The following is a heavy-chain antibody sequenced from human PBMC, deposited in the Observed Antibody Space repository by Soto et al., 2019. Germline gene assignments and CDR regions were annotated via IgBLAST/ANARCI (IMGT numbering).Heavy chain of an antibody. V-gene: IGHV4-34*01. J-gene: IGHJ5*02. CDR1: GGSFSGYC. CDR2: INHSGST. CDR3: ASKIRPGSIAADKYNWFDP. Sequence: SETLSLTCAVYGGSFSGYCWSWIRQPPGKGLEWIGEINHSGSTNYNPSLKSRVTISVDTSKNQFSLKLSSVTAADTAVYYCASKIRPGSIAADKYNWFDPWGQGTLVTVSS. D-gene: IGHD6-13*01.